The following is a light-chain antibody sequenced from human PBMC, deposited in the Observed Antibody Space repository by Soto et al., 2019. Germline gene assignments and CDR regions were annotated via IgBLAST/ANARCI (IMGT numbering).Light chain of an antibody. CDR2: ASV. CDR3: QLYGTSPP. V-gene: IGKV3-20*01. J-gene: IGKJ5*01. Sequence: EPMLTQYPGSLSLSPGDRASLSCKTSQRSGSNFVAWYKQKVGQAPRLLIYASVNRATGIPDSFSGSVSGTDFTLTINRIEPEDFAVYYCQLYGTSPPFGQGTRLEIK. CDR1: QRSGSNF.